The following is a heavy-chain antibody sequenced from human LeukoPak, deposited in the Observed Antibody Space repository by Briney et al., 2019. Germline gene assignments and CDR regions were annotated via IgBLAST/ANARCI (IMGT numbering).Heavy chain of an antibody. Sequence: PGGSLRLPCAASGFTVTSNYMNWVRQAPGKGLEWVSVIYSGGSTYYADSVKGRFTISRDNSKNTLYLQMNSLRAEDTAAYYCARGGAQTYYDILTGYYNAPRYYFDYWGQGTLVTVSS. CDR2: IYSGGST. D-gene: IGHD3-9*01. J-gene: IGHJ4*02. CDR1: GFTVTSNY. V-gene: IGHV3-66*01. CDR3: ARGGAQTYYDILTGYYNAPRYYFDY.